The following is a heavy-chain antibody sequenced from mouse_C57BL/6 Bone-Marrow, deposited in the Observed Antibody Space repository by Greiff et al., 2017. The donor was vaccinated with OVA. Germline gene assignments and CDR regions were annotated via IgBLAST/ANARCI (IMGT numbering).Heavy chain of an antibody. Sequence: EVQGVESGGDLVKPGGSLKLSCAASGFTFSSYGMSWVRQTPDKRLEWVATISSGGSYTYYPDSVKGRFTLSSDNAKNTLYLQLSSLKSEDTAMYYCARGGYYYGSTPYAMDYWGQGTSVTVSS. D-gene: IGHD1-1*01. CDR1: GFTFSSYG. CDR3: ARGGYYYGSTPYAMDY. V-gene: IGHV5-6*01. J-gene: IGHJ4*01. CDR2: ISSGGSYT.